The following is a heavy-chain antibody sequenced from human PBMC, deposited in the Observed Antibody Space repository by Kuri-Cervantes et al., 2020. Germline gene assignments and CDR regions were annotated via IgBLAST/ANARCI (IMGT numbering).Heavy chain of an antibody. CDR2: ISSSGSTI. D-gene: IGHD3-22*01. J-gene: IGHJ4*02. Sequence: GESLKISCAASGFTFSDYYMGWLRQAPGKGLEWVSYISSSGSTIYYAASVKGRFTISRDNSKNTLYPQMNSLRAEDTAVYYCAKDVDYYDSISIYWGQGTLVTVSS. V-gene: IGHV3-11*04. CDR3: AKDVDYYDSISIY. CDR1: GFTFSDYY.